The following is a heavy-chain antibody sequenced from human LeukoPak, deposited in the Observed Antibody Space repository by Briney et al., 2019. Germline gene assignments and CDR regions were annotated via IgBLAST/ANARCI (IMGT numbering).Heavy chain of an antibody. CDR3: AKLGFGEPIGDY. Sequence: GGSLRLSCAASGFTFSSYGMHWVRQAPGEGLEWVAFIRYDGSNKYYADSVKGQFTISRDNSKNTLYLQMNSLRAEDTAVYYCAKLGFGEPIGDYWGQGTLVTVSS. CDR1: GFTFSSYG. CDR2: IRYDGSNK. D-gene: IGHD3-10*01. V-gene: IGHV3-30*02. J-gene: IGHJ4*02.